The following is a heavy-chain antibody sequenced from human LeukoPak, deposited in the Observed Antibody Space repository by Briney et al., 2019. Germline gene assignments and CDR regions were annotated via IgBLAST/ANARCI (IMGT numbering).Heavy chain of an antibody. CDR1: GFIFSTYW. D-gene: IGHD1-14*01. V-gene: IGHV3-7*01. Sequence: PGGSLRLSCAASGFIFSTYWMSWVRQAPGKGLEWVANIKQDGSEKYYVDSVKGRFTISRDDAKNSLYLQMNSLRAEDTAVYYCARSGITPLTYWGQGTLVAVSS. CDR3: ARSGITPLTY. CDR2: IKQDGSEK. J-gene: IGHJ4*02.